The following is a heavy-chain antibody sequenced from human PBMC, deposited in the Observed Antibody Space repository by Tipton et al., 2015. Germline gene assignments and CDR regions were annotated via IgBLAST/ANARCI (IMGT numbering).Heavy chain of an antibody. J-gene: IGHJ6*02. CDR2: IHYTGTT. CDR1: GGSISSDY. CDR3: ARVPLHCSGGSCQYYYYGMDG. V-gene: IGHV4-59*01. D-gene: IGHD2-15*01. Sequence: TLSLTCTVSGGSISSDYWSWIRQTPGKGLEWIAYIHYTGTTNYKSSLKSRVTISVDTSKNQFSLKLSSVTAADTAVYYCARVPLHCSGGSCQYYYYGMDGWGQGTTVIVSS.